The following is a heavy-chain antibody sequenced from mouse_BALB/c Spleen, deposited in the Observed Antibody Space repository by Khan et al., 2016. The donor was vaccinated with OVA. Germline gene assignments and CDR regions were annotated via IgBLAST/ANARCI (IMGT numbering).Heavy chain of an antibody. V-gene: IGHV9-3-1*01. CDR3: ARSNGNFWFAY. J-gene: IGHJ3*01. CDR1: GYTFTNYG. CDR2: INTYTGEP. Sequence: QIQLVQSGPELKKPGETVKISCKASGYTFTNYGMNWVKQAPGKGLKWMGWINTYTGEPTCADDFKGRFAFSLETSASTANLQINKLTNEDTATYFCARSNGNFWFAYWGQGTLVTVSA. D-gene: IGHD2-1*01.